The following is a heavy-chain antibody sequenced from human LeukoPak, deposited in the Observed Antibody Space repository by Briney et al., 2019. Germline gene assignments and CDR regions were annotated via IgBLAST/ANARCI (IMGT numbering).Heavy chain of an antibody. CDR3: ARGTPKTLTAGVFRHYYYGMDV. CDR1: GGTFSSYA. D-gene: IGHD7-27*01. Sequence: PGASVKVSCKASGGTFSSYAISWVRQAPGQGLEWMGRIIPIFGIANYAQKFQGRVTITADKSTSTAYIELSSLRSEDTAVYYCARGTPKTLTAGVFRHYYYGMDVWGQGTTVTVSS. J-gene: IGHJ6*02. V-gene: IGHV1-69*04. CDR2: IIPIFGIA.